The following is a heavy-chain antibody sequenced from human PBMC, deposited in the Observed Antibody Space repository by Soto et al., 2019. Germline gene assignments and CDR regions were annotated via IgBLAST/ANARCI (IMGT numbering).Heavy chain of an antibody. CDR1: GYNFTTYW. CDR3: ARHDSAYDLGFGMDV. J-gene: IGHJ6*01. Sequence: EVQLVQSGAEVKKPGEFLRISCKGSGYNFTTYWINWVRQLPGKGLEWMGRVDPTDSYTNYSPSFQGHVTISADKSISTAYLQWSSLKASDTAMYYCARHDSAYDLGFGMDVWGQGTTVTVSS. D-gene: IGHD5-12*01. CDR2: VDPTDSYT. V-gene: IGHV5-10-1*03.